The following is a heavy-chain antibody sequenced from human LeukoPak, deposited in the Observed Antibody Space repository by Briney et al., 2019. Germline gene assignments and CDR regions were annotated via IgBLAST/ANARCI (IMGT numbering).Heavy chain of an antibody. CDR2: IYTSGST. CDR3: ARDWSGYDRNDAFDI. Sequence: SETLSLTCTVSGGSISNYWSWIRQPAGKGLEWIGRIYTSGSTNYNPSLKSRVTISVDTSKNQFSLKLSSVTAADTAVYYCARDWSGYDRNDAFDIWGQGTMVTVSS. V-gene: IGHV4-4*07. J-gene: IGHJ3*02. CDR1: GGSISNY. D-gene: IGHD5-12*01.